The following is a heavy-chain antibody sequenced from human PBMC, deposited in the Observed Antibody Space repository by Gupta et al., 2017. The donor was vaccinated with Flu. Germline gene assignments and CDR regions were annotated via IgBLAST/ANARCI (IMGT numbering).Heavy chain of an antibody. CDR3: ARVNGVVVVPSAIARPYYFDY. V-gene: IGHV4-31*02. CDR2: IYHPGNT. Sequence: QFPGKVLEWIAYIYHPGNTYYNRSLKSRITMSVDTSGNQFSLELMSVTAADTAVYYCARVNGVVVVPSAIARPYYFDYWGQGALVSVSS. D-gene: IGHD2-8*01. J-gene: IGHJ4*02.